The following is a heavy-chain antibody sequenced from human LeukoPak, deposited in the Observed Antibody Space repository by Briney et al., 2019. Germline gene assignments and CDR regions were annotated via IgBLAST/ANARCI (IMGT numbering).Heavy chain of an antibody. CDR3: ARAPDKIGYCSGTTCPS. V-gene: IGHV3-74*01. D-gene: IGHD2-2*01. Sequence: PGGSLRLSCAASGFTFSTYWMHCVRQAPGKGLVCLSCINNDGSSATYADSVKGRFTISRDNATNTLYLQMNGLRAEDTAVYYCARAPDKIGYCSGTTCPSWGQGTLVTVSS. CDR1: GFTFSTYW. J-gene: IGHJ4*02. CDR2: INNDGSSA.